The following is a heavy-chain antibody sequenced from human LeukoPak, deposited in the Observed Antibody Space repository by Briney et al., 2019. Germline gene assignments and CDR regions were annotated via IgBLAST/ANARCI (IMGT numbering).Heavy chain of an antibody. V-gene: IGHV3-23*01. D-gene: IGHD3-16*01. Sequence: PGGSLRLSCAASGFTFNNYAMSWVRLAPGKGLDWVSTISGNGINTYYADSVKGRFTISRDNSKSTLYLQMNSLRAEDTAVYYCAKMMSPYTYGMDVWGQGATVTVSS. CDR3: AKMMSPYTYGMDV. CDR2: ISGNGINT. J-gene: IGHJ6*02. CDR1: GFTFNNYA.